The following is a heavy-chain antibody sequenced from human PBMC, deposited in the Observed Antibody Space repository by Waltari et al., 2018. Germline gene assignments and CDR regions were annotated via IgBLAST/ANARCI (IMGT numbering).Heavy chain of an antibody. D-gene: IGHD2-2*02. CDR2: ISAYNGNT. CDR1: GYPFTSYG. V-gene: IGHV1-18*01. Sequence: VQLVQSGAEVKKPGASVKVSSKAAGYPFTSYGINWLRLAPGQGLEWLGWISAYNGNTNYAQKLQGRVTMTTDTSTSTAYMELRSLRSDDTAVYYCARVLPAAIISWFDPWGQGTLVTVSS. J-gene: IGHJ5*02. CDR3: ARVLPAAIISWFDP.